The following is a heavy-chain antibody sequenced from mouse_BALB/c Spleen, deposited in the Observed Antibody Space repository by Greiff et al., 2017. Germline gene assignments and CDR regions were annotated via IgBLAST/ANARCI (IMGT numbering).Heavy chain of an antibody. V-gene: IGHV1-7*01. J-gene: IGHJ3*01. CDR3: ARWGSHGGFAY. Sequence: VPLQQSGAELAKPGASVKMSCKASGYTFTSYWMHWVKQRPGQGLEWIGYINPSTGYTEYNQKFKDKATLTADKSSSTAYMPLSSLTSEDSAVYYCARWGSHGGFAYWGQGTLVTVSA. CDR2: INPSTGYT. CDR1: GYTFTSYW.